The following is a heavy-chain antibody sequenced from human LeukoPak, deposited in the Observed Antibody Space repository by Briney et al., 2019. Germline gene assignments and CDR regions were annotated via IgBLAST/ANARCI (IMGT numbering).Heavy chain of an antibody. Sequence: SETLSLTCTVSSYSISSGYYWGWIRQPPGKGLEWIGSIYYSGSTNYNPSLKSRVTISVDTSKNQFSLKLSSVTAADTAVYYCARMRGGYCSGGSCYEINEANWFDPWGQGTLVTVSS. CDR1: SYSISSGYY. CDR2: IYYSGST. V-gene: IGHV4-38-2*02. J-gene: IGHJ5*02. D-gene: IGHD2-15*01. CDR3: ARMRGGYCSGGSCYEINEANWFDP.